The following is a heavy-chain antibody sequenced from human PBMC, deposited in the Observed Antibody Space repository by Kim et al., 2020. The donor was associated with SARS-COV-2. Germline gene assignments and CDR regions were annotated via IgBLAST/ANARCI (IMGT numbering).Heavy chain of an antibody. CDR2: IRGTGGGT. Sequence: GGSLRLSCAASGFTFSTYAMSWVRQAPGKGLEWVSTIRGTGGGTSYADSVQGRFTISRDNSKNTLYLQINSLRVDDTAVYYCATAGDCGFDFCCLDTWG. V-gene: IGHV3-23*01. D-gene: IGHD2-21*02. CDR1: GFTFSTYA. J-gene: IGHJ5*01. CDR3: ATAGDCGFDFCCLDT.